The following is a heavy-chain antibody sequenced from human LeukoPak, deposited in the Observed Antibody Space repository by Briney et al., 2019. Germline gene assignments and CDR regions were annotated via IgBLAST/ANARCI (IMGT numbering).Heavy chain of an antibody. V-gene: IGHV1-2*02. CDR3: ARAGIAARSPMVFLRY. CDR2: INPNSGGT. D-gene: IGHD6-6*01. Sequence: ASVKVSCKASGYTFTGYYMHWVRQAPGQGLEWMGWINPNSGGTNYAQKFQGRVTMTRDTSISTAYMELSRLGSDDTAVYYCARAGIAARSPMVFLRYWGQGTLVTVSS. J-gene: IGHJ4*02. CDR1: GYTFTGYY.